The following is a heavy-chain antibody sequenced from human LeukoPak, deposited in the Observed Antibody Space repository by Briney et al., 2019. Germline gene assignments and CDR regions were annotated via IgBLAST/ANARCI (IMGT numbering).Heavy chain of an antibody. CDR3: ASPGGSSTVH. D-gene: IGHD2-8*02. CDR1: GFTFNRFY. J-gene: IGHJ4*02. Sequence: GGSLRLSCSASGFTFNRFYLHWVRQAPGKGLEFVSHISSNGATTYYADSVKGRFTISRDNSKNTLYLQMNSLRAEDTAVYYCASPGGSSTVHWGQGTLVTVSS. V-gene: IGHV3-64*04. CDR2: ISSNGATT.